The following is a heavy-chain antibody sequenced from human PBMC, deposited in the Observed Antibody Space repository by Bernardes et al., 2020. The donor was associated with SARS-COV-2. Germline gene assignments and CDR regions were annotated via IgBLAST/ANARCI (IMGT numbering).Heavy chain of an antibody. Sequence: GGSLRLSCAASGFSFSSYAMSWVRQAPGKGLEWVSAISGSGGSTYYADSVKGRFTISRDTSKNTLYLLMNSLRADDTAVYYCAKGWYGEQVFDYWGQGTLVTVSS. CDR1: GFSFSSYA. CDR2: ISGSGGST. CDR3: AKGWYGEQVFDY. V-gene: IGHV3-23*01. D-gene: IGHD6-13*01. J-gene: IGHJ4*02.